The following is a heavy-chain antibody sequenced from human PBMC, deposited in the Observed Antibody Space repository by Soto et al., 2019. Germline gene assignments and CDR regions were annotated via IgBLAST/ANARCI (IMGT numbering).Heavy chain of an antibody. CDR3: AKDHFLNIINSKGIAV. D-gene: IGHD6-19*01. CDR2: ISPFNGNT. V-gene: IGHV1-18*01. J-gene: IGHJ6*03. CDR1: GYPFTHYG. Sequence: GASVKVSCKSSGYPFTHYGITWVRQAPGLGLEWMGWISPFNGNTNYGQEFQGRVTLTTDTSTSTVYMALRSLGSDDTALYYCAKDHFLNIINSKGIAVGDKGP.